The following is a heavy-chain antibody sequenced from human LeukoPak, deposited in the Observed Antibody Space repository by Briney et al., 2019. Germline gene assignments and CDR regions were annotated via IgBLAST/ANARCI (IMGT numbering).Heavy chain of an antibody. CDR2: INHSGST. CDR3: ARLTGSSPGSDY. J-gene: IGHJ4*02. CDR1: GGSFSGYY. D-gene: IGHD6-6*01. V-gene: IGHV4-34*01. Sequence: PSETLSLTCAVYGGSFSGYYWSWIRQPPGKGLEWIGEINHSGSTNYNPSLKSRVTISVDTSKNQFSLKLSSVTAADTAVYYCARLTGSSPGSDYWGQGTLVTVSS.